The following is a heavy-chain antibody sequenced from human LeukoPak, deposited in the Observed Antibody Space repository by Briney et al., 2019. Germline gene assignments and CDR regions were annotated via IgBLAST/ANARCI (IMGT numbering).Heavy chain of an antibody. D-gene: IGHD2-2*01. J-gene: IGHJ6*03. V-gene: IGHV4-38-2*02. CDR2: IYRSGST. Sequence: SETLSLTCNVSGYSISSGYYWVWIRQPPGKGPEWIGSIYRSGSTNYNPSLKSRVTISVDTSKNQFSLKVNSVTAADTAVYYCARGDCSSTICYSPMDVWGKGTTVTVSS. CDR3: ARGDCSSTICYSPMDV. CDR1: GYSISSGYY.